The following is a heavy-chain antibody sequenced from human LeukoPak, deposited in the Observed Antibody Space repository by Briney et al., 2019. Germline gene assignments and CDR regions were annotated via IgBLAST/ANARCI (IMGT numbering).Heavy chain of an antibody. J-gene: IGHJ3*02. V-gene: IGHV3-11*04. Sequence: GGSLRLSCAASGFTFSDNYMTWVRQAPGKGLEWLSYISGNGGVIQYADSVKGRFTISRDNAKNLLYLQMDSLRVEDTAIYYCARAPVYYYGSGSSGLDAFDIWGQGTMVTVSS. CDR3: ARAPVYYYGSGSSGLDAFDI. CDR1: GFTFSDNY. D-gene: IGHD3-10*01. CDR2: ISGNGGVI.